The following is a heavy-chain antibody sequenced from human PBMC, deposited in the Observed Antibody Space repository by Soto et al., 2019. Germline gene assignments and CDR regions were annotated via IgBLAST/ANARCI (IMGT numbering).Heavy chain of an antibody. J-gene: IGHJ4*02. CDR3: ATSYGSGYRAFDY. CDR1: GDTFSFYS. D-gene: IGHD3-10*01. Sequence: QVQLVQSGAEVKRPGSSVKVSCKASGDTFSFYSINWVRQAPGLGLEWMGRVNPILSLSNYAQRFQGRVTMTAEKSTSKAYMVLSSLTSEDTAIFYCATSYGSGYRAFDYWGQGAQVIVSS. V-gene: IGHV1-69*02. CDR2: VNPILSLS.